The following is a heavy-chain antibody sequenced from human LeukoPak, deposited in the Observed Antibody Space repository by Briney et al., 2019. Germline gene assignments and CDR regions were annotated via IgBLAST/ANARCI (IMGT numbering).Heavy chain of an antibody. J-gene: IGHJ5*02. CDR2: IYTSGST. Sequence: SETLSLTCTVSGGSISSSSYYWGWIRQPAGKGLEWIGRIYTSGSTNYNPSLKSRVTMSVDTSNNEFSLSLTSVTAADTAIYYCARGQDWFDPWGQGTLVTVSS. V-gene: IGHV4-61*02. CDR3: ARGQDWFDP. CDR1: GGSISSSSYY.